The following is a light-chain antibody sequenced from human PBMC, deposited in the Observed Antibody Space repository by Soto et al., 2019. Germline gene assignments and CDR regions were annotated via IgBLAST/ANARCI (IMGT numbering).Light chain of an antibody. Sequence: DIQMTQSPSTLSASVGDRVTITCRASQSISTWLAWYQQKPGKAPYLLIYKASSLEGGVPSRFSGSGSGTEFNITISSLQPDDFATYYCQQYNAYPLTCGGGTTVEIK. CDR1: QSISTW. CDR2: KAS. V-gene: IGKV1-5*03. J-gene: IGKJ4*01. CDR3: QQYNAYPLT.